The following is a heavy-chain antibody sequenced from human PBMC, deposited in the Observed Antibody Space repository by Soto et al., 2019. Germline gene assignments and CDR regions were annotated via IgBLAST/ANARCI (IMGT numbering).Heavy chain of an antibody. D-gene: IGHD5-18*01. J-gene: IGHJ4*01. CDR1: GGSVSSASYY. V-gene: IGHV4-61*01. CDR2: IYYSGST. CDR3: AREGYSYAYFDY. Sequence: SETLSLTCTVSGGSVSSASYYWSWIRQPPGKGLEWIGYIYYSGSTNYNPSLKSRVTISVDTAKNQFSLKLTSVTAADTAVYFCAREGYSYAYFDYWGQGTLATVSS.